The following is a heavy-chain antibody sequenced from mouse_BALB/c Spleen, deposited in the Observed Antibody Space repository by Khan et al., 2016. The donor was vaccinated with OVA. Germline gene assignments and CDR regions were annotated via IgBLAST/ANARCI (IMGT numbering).Heavy chain of an antibody. D-gene: IGHD2-4*01. Sequence: VQLQESGPGLVQPSQSLSITCTVSGFSLTTYGVHWVRQSPGKGLEWLGVIWSGGSTDYNAAFISRLSISKDNSKRQVFFKMTSLQANDTAIYYCARNYDYDEGLAYWGQGTLVTVSA. CDR3: ARNYDYDEGLAY. CDR2: IWSGGST. CDR1: GFSLTTYG. V-gene: IGHV2-2*02. J-gene: IGHJ3*01.